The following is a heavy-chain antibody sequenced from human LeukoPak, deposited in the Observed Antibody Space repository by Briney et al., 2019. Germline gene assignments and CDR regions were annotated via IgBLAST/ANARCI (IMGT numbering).Heavy chain of an antibody. Sequence: GGSLRLSCAASGFAFSSYNMNWVRQAPGKGLEWVANIKQDGNEKYYVDSVKGRFTISRDNAKNSLYLQMNSLRVEDTAVYYCARDSHLPYWGQGTLVTVSS. J-gene: IGHJ4*02. D-gene: IGHD5/OR15-5a*01. V-gene: IGHV3-7*01. CDR2: IKQDGNEK. CDR1: GFAFSSYN. CDR3: ARDSHLPY.